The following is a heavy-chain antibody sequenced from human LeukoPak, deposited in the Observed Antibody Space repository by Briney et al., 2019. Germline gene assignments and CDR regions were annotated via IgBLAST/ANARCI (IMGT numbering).Heavy chain of an antibody. D-gene: IGHD3-22*01. CDR1: GFTFSSYS. CDR3: ARVSTVRLSSGYLPYYGMDV. V-gene: IGHV3-21*01. J-gene: IGHJ6*02. CDR2: ISNSSSYI. Sequence: GGSLRLSCAASGFTFSSYSMNWVRQAPGKGLEWVSSISNSSSYIYYADSVKGRFTISRDNAKNSLYLQMNSLRAEDTAVYYCARVSTVRLSSGYLPYYGMDVWGQGTTVTVSS.